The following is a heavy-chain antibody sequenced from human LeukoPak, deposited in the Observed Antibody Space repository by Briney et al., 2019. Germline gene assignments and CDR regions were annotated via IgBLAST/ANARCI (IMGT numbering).Heavy chain of an antibody. CDR3: ARGRYYYDSRYYYYMDV. CDR2: INHSGST. Sequence: SETLSLTCAVYGGAFSGYYWSWIRQPPGKGLEWIGEINHSGSTNYNPSLKRRVTISVDTSKNQFSLKLSSVTAADTAVYYCARGRYYYDSRYYYYMDVWGKGTTVTVSS. V-gene: IGHV4-34*01. D-gene: IGHD3-22*01. J-gene: IGHJ6*03. CDR1: GGAFSGYY.